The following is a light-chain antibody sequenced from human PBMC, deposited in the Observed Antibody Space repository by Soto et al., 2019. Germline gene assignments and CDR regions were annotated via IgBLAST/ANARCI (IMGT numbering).Light chain of an antibody. J-gene: IGKJ5*01. V-gene: IGKV3-20*01. CDR2: DTS. Sequence: EIVLTQSPGTLSLSPGERATLSCWASQSVNSSYLAWYQQKPGQAPRLLIHDTSSRATGIPDRFSGSKSGTEFTLTIRRLEPEDAAVYYCQQYGSSPITFGQGTRLET. CDR1: QSVNSSY. CDR3: QQYGSSPIT.